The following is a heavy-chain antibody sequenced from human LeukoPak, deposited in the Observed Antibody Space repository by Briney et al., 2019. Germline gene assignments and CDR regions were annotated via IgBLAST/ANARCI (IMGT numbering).Heavy chain of an antibody. J-gene: IGHJ4*02. V-gene: IGHV3-13*01. Sequence: GGPLKLSCAASGFPFSSFDIHWVRQPPGKGLKWVSVIGPAGDTYYVGSVKGRFTVSRDSARNSLYLQMNSLRAGDTAIYYCARAGAASGLDYWGRGTLVTVSS. CDR2: IGPAGDT. CDR3: ARAGAASGLDY. D-gene: IGHD3-3*01. CDR1: GFPFSSFD.